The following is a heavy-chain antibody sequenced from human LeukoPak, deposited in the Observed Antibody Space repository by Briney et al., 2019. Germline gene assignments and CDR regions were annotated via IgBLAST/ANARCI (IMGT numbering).Heavy chain of an antibody. D-gene: IGHD3-22*01. CDR1: GFTFSNAW. V-gene: IGHV3-15*01. CDR3: TTVRADYDSSGYEEYFQH. Sequence: GGSLRLSCAASGFTFSNAWMSWVRQAPGKGPEWVGRIKSKTDGGTTDYAAPVKGRFTISRDDSKNTLYLQMNSLKTEDTAVYYCTTVRADYDSSGYEEYFQHWGQGTLVTVSS. CDR2: IKSKTDGGTT. J-gene: IGHJ1*01.